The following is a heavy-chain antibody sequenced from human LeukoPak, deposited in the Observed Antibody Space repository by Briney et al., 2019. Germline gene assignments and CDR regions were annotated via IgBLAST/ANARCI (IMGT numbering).Heavy chain of an antibody. J-gene: IGHJ5*02. CDR1: GFTFSSYW. CDR3: TGPGGGGSHMAFDP. V-gene: IGHV3-74*01. D-gene: IGHD2-15*01. Sequence: GGSLRLSCAASGFTFSSYWMHWVRQSPGKGLVWASCISGDGSNRRYADSVKGRFTISRDNAKGTLYLQLDSLRVEDTAVYYCTGPGGGGSHMAFDPWGQGTLVTVSS. CDR2: ISGDGSNR.